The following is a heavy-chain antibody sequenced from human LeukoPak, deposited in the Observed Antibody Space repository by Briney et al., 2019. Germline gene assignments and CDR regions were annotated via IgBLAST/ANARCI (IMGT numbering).Heavy chain of an antibody. CDR3: ARESLPITGNTTSFAP. CDR2: ISAYNGNT. D-gene: IGHD1-7*01. V-gene: IGHV1-18*01. CDR1: GYTFTSYG. Sequence: ASVTVSCKASGYTFTSYGMSWVRQAPGQGLEWMGWISAYNGNTNYAQKLQGRVTMTTDKSTRTAYMELRSLRSDDTAVYYCARESLPITGNTTSFAPWGQGTLVTVSS. J-gene: IGHJ5*02.